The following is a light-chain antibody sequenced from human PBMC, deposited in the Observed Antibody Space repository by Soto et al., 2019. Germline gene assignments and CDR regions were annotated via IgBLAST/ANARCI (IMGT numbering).Light chain of an antibody. V-gene: IGLV9-49*03. CDR3: GADHGSGNNFVSL. CDR2: VGTGGIVG. Sequence: QSVLTQPPSASASLGASVTLTCTLSSGYSNYKVDWYQQRPGKGPRFVMRVGTGGIVGSKGDGIPDRFSVLGSGLNRYLTSKNIQEEDESDYHCGADHGSGNNFVSLFGGGTKLTVL. J-gene: IGLJ2*01. CDR1: SGYSNYK.